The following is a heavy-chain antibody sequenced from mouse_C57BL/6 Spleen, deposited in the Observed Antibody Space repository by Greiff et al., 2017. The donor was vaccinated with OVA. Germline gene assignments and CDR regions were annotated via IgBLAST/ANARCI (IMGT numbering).Heavy chain of an antibody. CDR2: IHPNSGST. D-gene: IGHD2-5*01. Sequence: LVEPGAELVKPGASVKLSCKASGYTFTSYWMHWVKQRPGQGLEWIGMIHPNSGSTNYNEKFKSKATLTVDKSSSTAYMQLSSLTSEDSAVYYCARSGYSKGDYAMDYWGQGTSVTVSS. J-gene: IGHJ4*01. CDR1: GYTFTSYW. V-gene: IGHV1-64*01. CDR3: ARSGYSKGDYAMDY.